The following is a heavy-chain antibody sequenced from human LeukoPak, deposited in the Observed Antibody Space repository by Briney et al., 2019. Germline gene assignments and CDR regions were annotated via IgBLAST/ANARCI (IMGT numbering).Heavy chain of an antibody. V-gene: IGHV3-23*01. J-gene: IGHJ4*02. Sequence: GGSLRLSCAASRFTFSSYAMSWVRQAPGKGLEWVSAISGSGGSTYYADSVKGRFTISRDNSKNTLYLQMNSLRAEDTAVYYCAKDHVTFGGVMEPYDYWGQGTLVTVSS. CDR3: AKDHVTFGGVMEPYDY. CDR1: RFTFSSYA. CDR2: ISGSGGST. D-gene: IGHD3-16*01.